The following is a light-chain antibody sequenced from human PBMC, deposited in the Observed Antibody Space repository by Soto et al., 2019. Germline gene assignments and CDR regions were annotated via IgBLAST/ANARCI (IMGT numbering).Light chain of an antibody. CDR2: DVS. V-gene: IGLV2-14*01. J-gene: IGLJ1*01. CDR3: SSYRSSNTLG. Sequence: QSVLTQPASVSGSPGQSITISCTGTSSDIGGFNFVSWYQQHPGKAPKVMIYDVSSRPSGVSNRFSGSKSGNTASLTISGLQAEDEADYYCSSYRSSNTLGFGTGTKLTVL. CDR1: SSDIGGFNF.